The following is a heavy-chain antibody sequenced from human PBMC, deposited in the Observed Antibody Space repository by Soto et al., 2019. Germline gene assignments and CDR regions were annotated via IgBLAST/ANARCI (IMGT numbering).Heavy chain of an antibody. CDR2: INAGNGNT. V-gene: IGHV1-3*01. CDR1: GYTFTSYA. D-gene: IGHD2-15*01. J-gene: IGHJ4*02. CDR3: ARDQDKYCSGGSCDGYFDY. Sequence: QVQLVQSGAEVKKPGASVKVSCKASGYTFTSYAMHWVRQAPGQRLEWMGWINAGNGNTKYSQKFQGRVTITRDTSASTAYMELSSLRSEDTAVYYCARDQDKYCSGGSCDGYFDYWGQGTLVTVSS.